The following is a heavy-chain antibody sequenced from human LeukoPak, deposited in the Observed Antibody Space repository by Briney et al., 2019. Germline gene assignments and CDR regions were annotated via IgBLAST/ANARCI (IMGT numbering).Heavy chain of an antibody. CDR1: GYSFSTYS. CDR2: IIPYSGNA. V-gene: IGHV1-18*01. D-gene: IGHD1-1*01. J-gene: IGHJ4*02. CDR3: AREDGGNDFFDF. Sequence: ASVKVSCKASGYSFSTYSISWVRQAPGQGLEWVGSIIPYSGNANSAESLQARVTLTTDTSTNTAYLELRSLRADDTAVYYCAREDGGNDFFDFWGQGSLVTVSS.